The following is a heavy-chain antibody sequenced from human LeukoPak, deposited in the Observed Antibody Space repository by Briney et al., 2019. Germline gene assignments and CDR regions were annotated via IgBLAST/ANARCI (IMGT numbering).Heavy chain of an antibody. D-gene: IGHD4/OR15-4a*01. V-gene: IGHV3-21*01. Sequence: GGSLRLSCAASEFTFSTYSMNWVRQAPGKGLEWVASISSSSTYIYHADSVKSRFTTSRDNAKNSLYLQMNSLIAEDTAIYYCARGSNGAFDYWGQGTLVTVSS. CDR1: EFTFSTYS. CDR2: ISSSSTYI. CDR3: ARGSNGAFDY. J-gene: IGHJ4*02.